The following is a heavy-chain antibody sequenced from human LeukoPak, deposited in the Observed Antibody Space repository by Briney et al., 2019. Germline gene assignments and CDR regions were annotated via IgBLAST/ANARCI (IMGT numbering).Heavy chain of an antibody. D-gene: IGHD3-10*01. J-gene: IGHJ5*02. V-gene: IGHV4-59*01. CDR3: ARVDYRGVTNFDP. Sequence: SETLSLTCTVSGGSISPYFWSWFRQPPGKGMEWIGYISYTGSTIYSPSLKSRVTISVDTSKNQFSLQLTSVTAADTAVYYCARVDYRGVTNFDPWGQGTLVTVSS. CDR1: GGSISPYF. CDR2: ISYTGST.